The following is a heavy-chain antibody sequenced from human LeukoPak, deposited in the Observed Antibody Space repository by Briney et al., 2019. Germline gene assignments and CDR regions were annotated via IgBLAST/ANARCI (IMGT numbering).Heavy chain of an antibody. Sequence: PSQTLSLTCTVSGGSINSGGYYWSWIRQPAGKGLEWIGRIYTSGSTNYNPSLKSRVTMSVDTSKNQFSLKLSSVTAADTAVYYCARGTRYCSSTSCSDYFDYWGQGTLVTVSS. CDR2: IYTSGST. J-gene: IGHJ4*02. V-gene: IGHV4-61*02. D-gene: IGHD2-2*01. CDR1: GGSINSGGYY. CDR3: ARGTRYCSSTSCSDYFDY.